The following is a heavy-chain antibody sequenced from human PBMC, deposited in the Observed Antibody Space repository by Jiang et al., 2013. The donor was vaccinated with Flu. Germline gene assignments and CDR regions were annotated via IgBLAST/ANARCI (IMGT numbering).Heavy chain of an antibody. J-gene: IGHJ4*02. CDR2: MNPNSGNT. CDR1: GYTFTSYD. Sequence: VQLVESGAEVKKPGASVKVSCKASGYTFTSYDINWVRQATGQGLEWMGWMNPNSGNTGYAQKFQGRVTMTRNTSISTAYMELSSLRSEDTAVYYCARGRRPWTGYYYDSSAIVSFDYWGQGTLVTVSS. CDR3: ARGRRPWTGYYYDSSAIVSFDY. V-gene: IGHV1-8*01. D-gene: IGHD3-22*01.